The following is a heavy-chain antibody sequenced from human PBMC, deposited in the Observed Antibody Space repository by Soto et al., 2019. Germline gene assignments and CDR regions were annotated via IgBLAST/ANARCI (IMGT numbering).Heavy chain of an antibody. CDR3: ARHGSS. Sequence: ETLSLTCSVSGVSISDSSYYWGWIRQPPGKGLQWIGSIYYSGQTYYNPSLKSRVTISIDRSKNQISLNLTSVTATDTAFYYCARHGSSWGQGTMVTVSS. V-gene: IGHV4-39*01. J-gene: IGHJ5*02. CDR2: IYYSGQT. CDR1: GVSISDSSYY.